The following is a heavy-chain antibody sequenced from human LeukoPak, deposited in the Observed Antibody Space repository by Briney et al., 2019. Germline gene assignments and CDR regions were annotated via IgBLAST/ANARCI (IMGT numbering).Heavy chain of an antibody. CDR3: ARGRFQLSNWFHP. Sequence: SETLSLTCTVSGGSISSYYWSWIRQPPGKGLEWIGYIYYSGSTNYNPSLKSRVTISVDTSKNQFSLKLSSVTAADTAVYYCARGRFQLSNWFHPWGQGTLVIVS. D-gene: IGHD2-2*01. CDR2: IYYSGST. V-gene: IGHV4-59*08. J-gene: IGHJ5*02. CDR1: GGSISSYY.